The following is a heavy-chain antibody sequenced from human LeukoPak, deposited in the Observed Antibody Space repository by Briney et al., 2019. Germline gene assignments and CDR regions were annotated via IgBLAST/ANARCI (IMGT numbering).Heavy chain of an antibody. Sequence: SETLSLTCTVSGGSISSSSYYWGWIRQPPGKGLEWIGSIYYSGSTYYNPSPKSRLTISLDTSKNQFSLKLSSVTAADTAVYYCARDTSYGSGHPYYFDYWGQGTLVTVSS. CDR3: ARDTSYGSGHPYYFDY. D-gene: IGHD3-10*01. V-gene: IGHV4-39*07. CDR2: IYYSGST. J-gene: IGHJ4*02. CDR1: GGSISSSSYY.